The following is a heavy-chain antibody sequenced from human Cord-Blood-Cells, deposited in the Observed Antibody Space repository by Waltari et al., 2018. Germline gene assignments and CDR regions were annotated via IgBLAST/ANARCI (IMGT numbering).Heavy chain of an antibody. V-gene: IGHV4-34*01. CDR1: GGSFSGYY. Sequence: QVQLQQWGAGLLKPSETLSLTCAVYGGSFSGYYWRWIRQPPGKGLEWIGETNHSGGTNQNPSLKGRVTKSVDTSKNQFSLKLSSVTAADTAVYYCARDPIAVAGYYYYGMDVWGQGTTVTVSS. CDR2: TNHSGGT. CDR3: ARDPIAVAGYYYYGMDV. J-gene: IGHJ6*02. D-gene: IGHD6-19*01.